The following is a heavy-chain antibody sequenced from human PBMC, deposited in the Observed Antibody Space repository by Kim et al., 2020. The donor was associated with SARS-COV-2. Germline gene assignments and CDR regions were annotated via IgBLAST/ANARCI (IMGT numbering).Heavy chain of an antibody. V-gene: IGHV3-48*03. CDR2: IGVSGSPI. D-gene: IGHD3-10*01. CDR1: GFTFSSYE. J-gene: IGHJ4*02. CDR3: VTSRGVRGS. Sequence: GGSLRLSCVVSGFTFSSYEMNWVRQAPGKGLEWVSYIGVSGSPIYYTDSVKGRFTISRDNAKNSLYLQMSSLRAEDTGVYYCVTSRGVRGSGGQGTLVTVSS.